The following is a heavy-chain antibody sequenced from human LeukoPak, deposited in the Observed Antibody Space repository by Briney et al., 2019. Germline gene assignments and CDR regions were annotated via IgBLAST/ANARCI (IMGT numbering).Heavy chain of an antibody. CDR3: ASSDIVVVVAAPGGYYYGMDV. CDR2: ISAYNGNT. CDR1: GYTFTSYG. J-gene: IGHJ6*02. D-gene: IGHD2-15*01. Sequence: ASVKVSFKASGYTFTSYGISWVRQAPGQGLEWMGWISAYNGNTNYAQKLQGRVTMTTDTSTSTAYMELRSLRSEDTAVYYCASSDIVVVVAAPGGYYYGMDVWGQGTTVTVSS. V-gene: IGHV1-18*01.